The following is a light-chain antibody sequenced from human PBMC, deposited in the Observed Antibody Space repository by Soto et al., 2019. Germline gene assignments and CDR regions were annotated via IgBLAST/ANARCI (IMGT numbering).Light chain of an antibody. Sequence: EIVLTQSPGTLSLSPGERATLSGRAIQSVTSSYLAWYQQKPGQAPRLLIYGASSRATGIPDRFSGSGSGTDFTLTISRLEPEDFAVYYCQQYGSSPQTFGQGTKVEIK. CDR2: GAS. CDR1: QSVTSSY. J-gene: IGKJ1*01. CDR3: QQYGSSPQT. V-gene: IGKV3-20*01.